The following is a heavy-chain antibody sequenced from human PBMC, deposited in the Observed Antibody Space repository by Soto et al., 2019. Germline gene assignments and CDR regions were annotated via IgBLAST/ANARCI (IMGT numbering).Heavy chain of an antibody. CDR1: GYTFTSHY. J-gene: IGHJ4*02. V-gene: IGHV1-46*03. CDR2: IDPSGGAT. D-gene: IGHD6-19*01. CDR3: SRGLWQWLFDY. Sequence: QVQLVQSGAEVKKPGASVMVSCRASGYTFTSHYMHWVRQAPGQGLEWMGMIDPSGGATTYAQKFQGRLTITRDTSTTTVYMELSSLRPEDTAVYSCSRGLWQWLFDYWGQGTLVTVSS.